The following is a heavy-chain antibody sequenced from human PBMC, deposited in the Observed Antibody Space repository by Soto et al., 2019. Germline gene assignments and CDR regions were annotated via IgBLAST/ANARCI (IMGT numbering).Heavy chain of an antibody. CDR2: IWYDGSNK. V-gene: IGHV3-33*01. J-gene: IGHJ4*02. CDR1: GFTFSSYG. Sequence: QVQLVESGGGVVQPGRSLRLSCAASGFTFSSYGMHWVRQAPGKGLEWVAVIWYDGSNKYYADSVKGRFTISRDNSKNTLYLQMNSLRAEDTAEYYCARGIHQIQLSNAPDYWGQGNLVTVSS. CDR3: ARGIHQIQLSNAPDY. D-gene: IGHD5-18*01.